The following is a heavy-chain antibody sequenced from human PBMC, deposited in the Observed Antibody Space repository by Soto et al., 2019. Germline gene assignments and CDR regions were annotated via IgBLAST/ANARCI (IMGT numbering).Heavy chain of an antibody. CDR3: ARTTRPRWYYYGMDV. CDR2: IYYSGGT. J-gene: IGHJ6*02. Sequence: PSETLSLTCTVSGGSISTRSYYWGWIRQPPGKGLEWIGSIYYSGGTYDNPSFKSRVTMSVDTSKNQFSLKLSSVTAADTAVYYCARTTRPRWYYYGMDVWGQGTTVPSP. D-gene: IGHD1-7*01. CDR1: GGSISTRSYY. V-gene: IGHV4-39*01.